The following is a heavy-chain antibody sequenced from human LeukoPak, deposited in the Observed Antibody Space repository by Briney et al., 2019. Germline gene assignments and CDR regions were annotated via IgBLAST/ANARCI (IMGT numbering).Heavy chain of an antibody. CDR2: ISRSSAYI. V-gene: IGHV3-21*01. D-gene: IGHD3-10*01. Sequence: GGSLRLSCAASGFTFSDYYMNWIRQAPGKGLEWVSSISRSSAYIYYADSVKGRFTISRDNAKNSLYLQMNSLRAEDTAVYYCASFPPYMVRTDAFDIWGQGTMVTVSS. J-gene: IGHJ3*02. CDR1: GFTFSDYY. CDR3: ASFPPYMVRTDAFDI.